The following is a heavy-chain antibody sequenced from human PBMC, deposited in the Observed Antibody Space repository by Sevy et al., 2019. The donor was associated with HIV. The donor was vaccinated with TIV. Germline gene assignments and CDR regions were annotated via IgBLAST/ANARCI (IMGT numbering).Heavy chain of an antibody. V-gene: IGHV3-21*01. Sequence: GGSLRLSCAASGFTFSSYSMNWVRQAPGKGLEWVSSIGSSSSYIYYADSVKGRFTISRDNAKNSLYLQMNSLRAEDTAVYYCARDRDWGSSRPNDAFDIWGQGTMVTVSS. D-gene: IGHD7-27*01. J-gene: IGHJ3*02. CDR2: IGSSSSYI. CDR1: GFTFSSYS. CDR3: ARDRDWGSSRPNDAFDI.